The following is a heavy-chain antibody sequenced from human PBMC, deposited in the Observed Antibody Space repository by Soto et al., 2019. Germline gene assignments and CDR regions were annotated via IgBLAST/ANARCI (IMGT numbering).Heavy chain of an antibody. CDR3: ARGRPMVRGRTKTIYYYGMDV. J-gene: IGHJ6*02. Sequence: LSLTCALHXPSFSGSYWSWMSKATWLGLEWIGEINHSGSTNYNPSLKSRVTISVDTSKNQFSLKLGSVTAADTAVYYCARGRPMVRGRTKTIYYYGMDVWGQGTTVS. V-gene: IGHV4-34*01. CDR1: XPSFSGSY. D-gene: IGHD3-10*01. CDR2: INHSGST.